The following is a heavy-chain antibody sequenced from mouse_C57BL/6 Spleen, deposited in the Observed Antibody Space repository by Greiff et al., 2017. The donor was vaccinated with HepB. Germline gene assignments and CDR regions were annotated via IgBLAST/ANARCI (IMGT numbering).Heavy chain of an antibody. CDR2: ISSGGSYT. Sequence: EVKLMESGGDLVKPGGSLKLSCAASGFTFSSYGMSWVRQTPDKRLEWVATISSGGSYTYYPDSVKGRFTISRDNAKNTLYLEMSSLRSEDTAMYYYARPQADQATSYFDYWGQGTTLTVSS. V-gene: IGHV5-6*01. CDR3: ARPQADQATSYFDY. CDR1: GFTFSSYG. D-gene: IGHD3-2*02. J-gene: IGHJ2*01.